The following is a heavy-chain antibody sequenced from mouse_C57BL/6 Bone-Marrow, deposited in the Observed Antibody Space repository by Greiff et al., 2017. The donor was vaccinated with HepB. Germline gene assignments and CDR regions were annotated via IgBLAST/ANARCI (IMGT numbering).Heavy chain of an antibody. CDR3: ARDSPYYAMDY. J-gene: IGHJ4*01. Sequence: EVKVVESGGGLVKPGGSLKLSCAASGFTFSDYGMHWVRQAPEKGLEWVAYISSGSSTIYYADTVKGRFTISRDNAKNTLFLQMTSLRSEDTAMYYCARDSPYYAMDYWGQGTSVTVSS. D-gene: IGHD3-2*01. CDR2: ISSGSSTI. CDR1: GFTFSDYG. V-gene: IGHV5-17*01.